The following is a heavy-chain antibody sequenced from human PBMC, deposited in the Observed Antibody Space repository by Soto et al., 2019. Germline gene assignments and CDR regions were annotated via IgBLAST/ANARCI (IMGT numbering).Heavy chain of an antibody. Sequence: ASVKVSCKASGGTFSSYTIIWVRQAPGQGLEWMGRIIPILGIANYAQKFQGRVTITADKSTSTAYMELSSLRSEDTAVYYCARARPPVAYGDPLIYYFDYWGQGTLVTVSS. D-gene: IGHD4-17*01. CDR1: GGTFSSYT. CDR3: ARARPPVAYGDPLIYYFDY. V-gene: IGHV1-69*02. CDR2: IIPILGIA. J-gene: IGHJ4*02.